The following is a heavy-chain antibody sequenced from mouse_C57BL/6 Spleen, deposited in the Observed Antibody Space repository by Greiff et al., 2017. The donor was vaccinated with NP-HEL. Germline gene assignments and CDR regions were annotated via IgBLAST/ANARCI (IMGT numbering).Heavy chain of an antibody. D-gene: IGHD2-5*01. V-gene: IGHV1-81*01. CDR2: IYPRSGNT. Sequence: QVQLQQSGAELARPGASVKLSCKASGYTFTSYGISWVKQRPGQGLEWIGEIYPRSGNTYYNEKFKGKATLTADKSSSTAYMELRSLTSEDSAVYVCARSESYYSKVYAMDYWGQGTSVTVSS. CDR3: ARSESYYSKVYAMDY. CDR1: GYTFTSYG. J-gene: IGHJ4*01.